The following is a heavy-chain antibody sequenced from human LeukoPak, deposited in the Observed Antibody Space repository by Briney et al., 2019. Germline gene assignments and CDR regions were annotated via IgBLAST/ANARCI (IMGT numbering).Heavy chain of an antibody. CDR2: ISFTGST. V-gene: IGHV4-39*07. J-gene: IGHJ3*02. Sequence: SETLSLTCTVSGGSISTRSYYGGWIRQPPGKGLEWIGSISFTGSTNYNPSLKSRVTISVDTSKNQFSLKLSSVTAADTAVYYCARHSIQLWAPDAFDIWGQGTMVTVSS. CDR1: GGSISTRSYY. D-gene: IGHD5-18*01. CDR3: ARHSIQLWAPDAFDI.